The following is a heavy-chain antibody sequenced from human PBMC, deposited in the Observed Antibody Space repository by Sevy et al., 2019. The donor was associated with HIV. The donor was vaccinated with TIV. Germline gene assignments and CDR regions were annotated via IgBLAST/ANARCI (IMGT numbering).Heavy chain of an antibody. CDR3: AKDRVWELGDAFDI. Sequence: GGSLRLSCAASGFTFSSYAMNWVRQAPGKGLEWVSVLSGSGRSTNYADSVKGRFTISRDNSKNTLYLQMSSLRAEDTAVYYCAKDRVWELGDAFDIWGQGTMVTVSS. D-gene: IGHD6-13*01. CDR1: GFTFSSYA. V-gene: IGHV3-23*01. CDR2: LSGSGRST. J-gene: IGHJ3*02.